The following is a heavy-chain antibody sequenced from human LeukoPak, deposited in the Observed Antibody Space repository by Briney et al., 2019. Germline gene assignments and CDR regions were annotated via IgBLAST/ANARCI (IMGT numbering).Heavy chain of an antibody. CDR1: GYSITNNYY. CDR3: ARDSRGYPSY. D-gene: IGHD5-12*01. CDR2: IYHSGRT. Sequence: SETLSLTCTVSGYSITNNYYWDWIRQPPGKVLEWIASIYHSGRTYYNPALKSRFTISVDTSKNQFSLKLSSLTAADTAVYYCARDSRGYPSYWGQGTLVTVSS. V-gene: IGHV4-38-2*02. J-gene: IGHJ4*02.